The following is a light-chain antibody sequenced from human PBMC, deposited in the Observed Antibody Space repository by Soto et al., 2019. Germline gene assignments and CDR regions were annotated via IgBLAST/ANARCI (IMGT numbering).Light chain of an antibody. CDR1: QSVSSSY. J-gene: IGKJ1*01. V-gene: IGKV3-20*01. CDR2: DTS. CDR3: QQCGSSPS. Sequence: IVLTQSPGTLSLSPGERATLSCRASQSVSSSYLAWYQQKPGQAPRLLIYDTSSRATGIPDRFSGSWSGTDFTLAISRLEPEDLAVYYCQQCGSSPSFGQGTKVELK.